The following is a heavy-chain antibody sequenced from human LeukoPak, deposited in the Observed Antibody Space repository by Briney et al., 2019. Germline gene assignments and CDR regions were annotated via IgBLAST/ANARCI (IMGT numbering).Heavy chain of an antibody. Sequence: GGSLRLSCAASGFTFSSYGMHWVRQAPGKGLEWVAVIWYDGSNKYYADSVKGRFTISGDNSKNTLYLQMNSLRAEDTAVYYCAREAVDTIFGVVIRGYYYYGMDVWGQGTTVTVSS. CDR3: AREAVDTIFGVVIRGYYYYGMDV. V-gene: IGHV3-33*01. CDR1: GFTFSSYG. J-gene: IGHJ6*02. CDR2: IWYDGSNK. D-gene: IGHD3-3*01.